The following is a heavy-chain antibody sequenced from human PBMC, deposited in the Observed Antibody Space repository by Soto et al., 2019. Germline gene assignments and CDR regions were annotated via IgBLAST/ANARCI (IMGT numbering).Heavy chain of an antibody. CDR3: AREKSGADAWFFDL. V-gene: IGHV3-21*01. CDR2: ISSSSSYI. CDR1: GFTFSSYS. J-gene: IGHJ2*01. Sequence: GGSLRLSGGASGFTFSSYSMNWVRQAPGKGLEWVSSISSSSSYIYYAESVKGRFTISRDNARNSLFLQRNSLRAEDTAVYYCAREKSGADAWFFDLWGRGTLVTVSS. D-gene: IGHD1-26*01.